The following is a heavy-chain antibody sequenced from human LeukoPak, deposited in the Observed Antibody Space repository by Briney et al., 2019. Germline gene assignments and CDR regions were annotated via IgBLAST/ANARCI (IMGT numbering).Heavy chain of an antibody. J-gene: IGHJ6*02. CDR2: ISAYDGKA. D-gene: IGHD4-23*01. V-gene: IGHV1-18*01. Sequence: ASVRASSKASGYTLSSYGMNWVRQAPGQGLEWMGGISAYDGKANYVQKFQGRVTMTTDTSTSTAYMDLRSLTSDDTAVYYCATEGPTVATFRHGLDYWGPGTTVTVSS. CDR3: ATEGPTVATFRHGLDY. CDR1: GYTLSSYG.